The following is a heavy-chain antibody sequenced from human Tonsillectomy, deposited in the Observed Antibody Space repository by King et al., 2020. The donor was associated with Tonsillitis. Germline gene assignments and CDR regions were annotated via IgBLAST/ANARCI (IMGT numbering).Heavy chain of an antibody. J-gene: IGHJ4*02. CDR1: GFTFSGSA. CDR2: IRSKANSYAT. D-gene: IGHD6-6*01. CDR3: TTPGSVYSSSYDY. Sequence: DVQLVESGGGLVQHGGSLKLSCAASGFTFSGSAMHWVRQASGKGLEWVGRIRSKANSYATAYAASVKGRFTISRDDSKNTAYLQMNSLKTEDTAVYYCTTPGSVYSSSYDYWGQGTLVTVSS. V-gene: IGHV3-73*02.